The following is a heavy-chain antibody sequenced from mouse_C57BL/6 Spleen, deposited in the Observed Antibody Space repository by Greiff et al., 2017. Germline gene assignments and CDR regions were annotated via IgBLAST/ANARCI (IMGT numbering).Heavy chain of an antibody. CDR2: ISSGSSTI. J-gene: IGHJ4*01. CDR1: GFTFSDYG. CDR3: ARGLLPYYYARDY. D-gene: IGHD2-3*01. Sequence: VQLKESGGGLVKPGGSLKLSCAASGFTFSDYGMHWVRQAPEQGLEWVAYISSGSSTIYSAATVKGRFTISRDNAKNTLFLQMTSLRSEDTAMYYCARGLLPYYYARDYWGQGTAVTGSS. V-gene: IGHV5-17*01.